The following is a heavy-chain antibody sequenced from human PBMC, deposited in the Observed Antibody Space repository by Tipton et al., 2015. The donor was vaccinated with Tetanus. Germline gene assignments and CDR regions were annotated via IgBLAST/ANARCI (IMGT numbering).Heavy chain of an antibody. D-gene: IGHD6-19*01. Sequence: QLVQSGAEVKKPGESLRISCKGSGYSFTSYWIGWVRQMPGKGLEWMGIIYPGYSDTRYNPSFQGQVTISADKSISPAYLQWSSLKASDTAMYYCARPSIAVAIDAFDIWGQGTMVTVSS. CDR2: IYPGYSDT. CDR1: GYSFTSYW. V-gene: IGHV5-51*01. CDR3: ARPSIAVAIDAFDI. J-gene: IGHJ3*02.